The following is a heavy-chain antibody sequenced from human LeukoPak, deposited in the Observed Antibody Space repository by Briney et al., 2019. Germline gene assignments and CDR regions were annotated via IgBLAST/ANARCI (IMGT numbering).Heavy chain of an antibody. Sequence: ASVKVSCKASGYTFTSYGISWVRQAPGQGLEWMGWISAYNGNTNYAQKLQGRVTMTTDTSTSTAYMELRSLRSDDTAVYYCARTTVVVPAAAYYMDVWGKGTTVTVSS. CDR3: ARTTVVVPAAAYYMDV. CDR2: ISAYNGNT. CDR1: GYTFTSYG. J-gene: IGHJ6*03. V-gene: IGHV1-18*01. D-gene: IGHD2-2*01.